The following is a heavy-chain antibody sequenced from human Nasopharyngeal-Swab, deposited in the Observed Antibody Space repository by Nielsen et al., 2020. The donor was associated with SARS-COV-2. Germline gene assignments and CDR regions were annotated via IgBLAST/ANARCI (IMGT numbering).Heavy chain of an antibody. J-gene: IGHJ6*02. Sequence: GESLKISCAASGFTFSSYAMHWVRQAPGKGLEWVAVISYDGSNKYYADSVKGRFTISRDNSKNTLYLQMNSLRAEDTAVYYCARTYDGSGYWVWYYYYGMDVWGQGTTVTVSS. CDR1: GFTFSSYA. D-gene: IGHD3-22*01. CDR2: ISYDGSNK. V-gene: IGHV3-30-3*01. CDR3: ARTYDGSGYWVWYYYYGMDV.